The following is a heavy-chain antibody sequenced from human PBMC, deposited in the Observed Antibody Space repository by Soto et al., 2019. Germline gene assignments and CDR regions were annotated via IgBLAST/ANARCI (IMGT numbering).Heavy chain of an antibody. CDR2: ISGSGGSI. Sequence: PGGSLRLSCAASGFTFSDYAMNWVRQAPGNGLEWVSAISGSGGSIHYADSVKGRFTISRDNSKNTLYLQMNSLRDEDTAVYHCVKGYWKGDVWGQGTTVTVSS. D-gene: IGHD1-1*01. J-gene: IGHJ6*02. CDR1: GFTFSDYA. CDR3: VKGYWKGDV. V-gene: IGHV3-23*01.